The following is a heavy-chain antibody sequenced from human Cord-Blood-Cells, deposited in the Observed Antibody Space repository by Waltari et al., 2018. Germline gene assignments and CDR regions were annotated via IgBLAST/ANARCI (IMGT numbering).Heavy chain of an antibody. CDR2: IRSKANSNAT. J-gene: IGHJ6*03. CDR1: GFTFSGSA. CDR3: TRHFIQRYYYMDV. Sequence: EVQLVESGGGLVQPGGSLKLSCAASGFTFSGSAMHWVRQASGKGLEWVGRIRSKANSNATAYAASVKGRFTISRDDSKNTAYLQMNSLKTEDTAVYYCTRHFIQRYYYMDVWGKGTTVTVSS. V-gene: IGHV3-73*02. D-gene: IGHD5-18*01.